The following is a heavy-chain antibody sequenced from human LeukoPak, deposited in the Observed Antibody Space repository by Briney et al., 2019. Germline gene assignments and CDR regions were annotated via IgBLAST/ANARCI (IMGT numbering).Heavy chain of an antibody. J-gene: IGHJ3*02. CDR1: GFTLSKFS. CDR2: ISARGDVR. Sequence: GGSLRLACAAYGFTLSKFSMGWVRQAPGRGLEWVSAISARGDVRFYADSLRGWFTISRDNSTSTMYLQMDGRRAEVPAIIYCAKSLFTSPTETGRAFHIWGQRTRVTVSS. V-gene: IGHV3-23*01. D-gene: IGHD1-1*01. CDR3: AKSLFTSPTETGRAFHI.